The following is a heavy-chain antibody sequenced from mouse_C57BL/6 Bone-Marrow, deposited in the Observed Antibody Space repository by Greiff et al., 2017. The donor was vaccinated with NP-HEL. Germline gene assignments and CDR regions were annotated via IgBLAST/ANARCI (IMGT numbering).Heavy chain of an antibody. V-gene: IGHV1-78*01. CDR1: GYTFTDYT. CDR3: ARPIYYGNYDYAMDY. CDR2: IYPRDGST. D-gene: IGHD2-1*01. J-gene: IGHJ4*01. Sequence: VQLVESDAELVKPGASVKISCKVSGYTFTDYTIHWMKQRPEQGLEWIGYIYPRDGSTKYNEKFKGKATLTADKSSSTAYMQLNSLTSEDSAVYFCARPIYYGNYDYAMDYWGQGTSVTVSS.